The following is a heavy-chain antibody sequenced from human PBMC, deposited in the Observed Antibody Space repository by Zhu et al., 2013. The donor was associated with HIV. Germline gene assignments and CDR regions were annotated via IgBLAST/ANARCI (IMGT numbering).Heavy chain of an antibody. V-gene: IGHV1-18*01. Sequence: QVQLVQSGAEVKKPGASVKVSCKASGYTFTSYGISWVRQAPGQGLEWMGWISAYNGNTNYAQKLQGRVTMTTDTSTSTAYMELRSLRSDDTAVYYCARDLPIDYDSSGYPNDAFDIWGQGTMVTVSS. D-gene: IGHD3-22*01. CDR3: ARDLPIDYDSSGYPNDAFDI. J-gene: IGHJ3*02. CDR2: ISAYNGNT. CDR1: GYTFTSYG.